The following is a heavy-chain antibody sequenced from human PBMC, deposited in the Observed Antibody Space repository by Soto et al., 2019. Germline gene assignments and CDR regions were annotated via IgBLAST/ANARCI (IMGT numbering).Heavy chain of an antibody. CDR3: ARDGYDSSGDSEYFQY. J-gene: IGHJ1*01. CDR2: ISSSGSSI. D-gene: IGHD3-22*01. CDR1: GFTFSTYE. V-gene: IGHV3-48*03. Sequence: GGSLRLSCAAPGFTFSTYEMNWVRQAPGKGLEWISYISSSGSSIYYADSVKGRFTISRDNAWNSLHLQMNSLRVEDTAVYYCARDGYDSSGDSEYFQYWGQGTLVTVSS.